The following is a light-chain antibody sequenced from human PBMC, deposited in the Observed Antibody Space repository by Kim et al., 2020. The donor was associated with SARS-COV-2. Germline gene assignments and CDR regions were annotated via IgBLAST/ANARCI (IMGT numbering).Light chain of an antibody. CDR2: GAS. CDR3: QQYNAWPLT. Sequence: EIVMTQSPATLSVSPGERASLSCRASQSVTTNLAWYQQKPGQAPRLLIYGASTRATGIPARFSGSGSGTEFTLTITSLQSEDFAVYYCQQYNAWPLTFGGRTKVDIK. V-gene: IGKV3-15*01. CDR1: QSVTTN. J-gene: IGKJ4*01.